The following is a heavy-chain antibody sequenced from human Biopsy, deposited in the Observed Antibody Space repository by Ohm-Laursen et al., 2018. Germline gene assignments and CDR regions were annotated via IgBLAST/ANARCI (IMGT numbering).Heavy chain of an antibody. CDR1: GFTFSSFG. J-gene: IGHJ4*02. Sequence: SLRLSCTASGFTFSSFGMHWGRQAPGKGLEWVAVVWYDGINKFYADSVEGRFTISRGNFKNTVYLEMNSLRPEDPAVYYCARDLGNLRGVMFYLDSWGQGTLLTVSS. CDR3: ARDLGNLRGVMFYLDS. CDR2: VWYDGINK. V-gene: IGHV3-33*01. D-gene: IGHD3-16*01.